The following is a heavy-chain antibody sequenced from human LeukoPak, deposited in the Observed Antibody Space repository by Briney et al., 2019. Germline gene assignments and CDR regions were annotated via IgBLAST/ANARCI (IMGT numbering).Heavy chain of an antibody. V-gene: IGHV1-69*04. Sequence: ASVKVSFKASGGTFSSYAISWVRQAPGQGLEWMGRIIPIFGIANYAQKFQGRVTITADKSTSTAYMELSSLRSEDTAVYYCARDYYDSSGPPLDYWGQGTLVTVSS. CDR1: GGTFSSYA. D-gene: IGHD3-22*01. J-gene: IGHJ4*02. CDR2: IIPIFGIA. CDR3: ARDYYDSSGPPLDY.